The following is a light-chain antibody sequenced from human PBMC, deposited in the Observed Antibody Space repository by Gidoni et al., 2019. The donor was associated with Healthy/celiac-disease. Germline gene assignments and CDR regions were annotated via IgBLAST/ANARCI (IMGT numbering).Light chain of an antibody. Sequence: DIQMTQSPSTLSASVGDRVTITCRASQSISSWLAWYQQKPGKAPKLLIYKASSLESGVPSRFSGSGSGTEFTLTISSLQPDDFATDYCQQYNSHTSYTFGQGTKLEIK. CDR1: QSISSW. J-gene: IGKJ2*01. CDR3: QQYNSHTSYT. CDR2: KAS. V-gene: IGKV1-5*03.